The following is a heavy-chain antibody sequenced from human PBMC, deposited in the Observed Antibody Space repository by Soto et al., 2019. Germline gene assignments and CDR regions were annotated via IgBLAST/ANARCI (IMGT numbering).Heavy chain of an antibody. V-gene: IGHV1-69*01. J-gene: IGHJ5*02. CDR1: GYSFTSYW. Sequence: PGESLKISCKGSGYSFTSYWISWVRQAPGQGLGWMGGIIPIFGTANYAQKFQGRVTITADESTSTAYMELSSLRSEDTAVYYCARESSGYPPRGWFDPWGQGTLVTVSS. CDR3: ARESSGYPPRGWFDP. D-gene: IGHD3-22*01. CDR2: IIPIFGTA.